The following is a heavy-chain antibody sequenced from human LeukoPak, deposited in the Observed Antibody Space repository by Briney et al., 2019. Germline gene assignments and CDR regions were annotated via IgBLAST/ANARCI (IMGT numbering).Heavy chain of an antibody. D-gene: IGHD3-10*01. Sequence: EGSLRLSCAASGFTFSDYYMSWIRQAPGKGLEWVSYISSSSSYTNYADSVKGRFTISRDNANNSLYLQMNSLRAEDTAVYYCARDGSGKAHFDYWGQGTLATVSS. CDR1: GFTFSDYY. CDR3: ARDGSGKAHFDY. CDR2: ISSSSSYT. J-gene: IGHJ4*02. V-gene: IGHV3-11*06.